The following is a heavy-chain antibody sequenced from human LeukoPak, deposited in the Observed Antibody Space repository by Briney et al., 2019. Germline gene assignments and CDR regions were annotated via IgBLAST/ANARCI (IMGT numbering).Heavy chain of an antibody. CDR1: GYTFTSYD. D-gene: IGHD3-22*01. V-gene: IGHV1-8*01. CDR3: ARQTEFYQDTSGSFVGWVDP. Sequence: ASVKVSCKASGYTFTSYDINWVRQATGQGLEWMGWMNPNSGNTGYAQKFQGRVTLTRNTSISTAYMELSSLRSEDTAVYYCARQTEFYQDTSGSFVGWVDPWGQGTLVTVSS. J-gene: IGHJ5*02. CDR2: MNPNSGNT.